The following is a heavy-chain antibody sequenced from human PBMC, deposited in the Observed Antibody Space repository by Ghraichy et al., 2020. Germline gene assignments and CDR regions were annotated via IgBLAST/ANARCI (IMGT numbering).Heavy chain of an antibody. CDR3: AKGGKGGGSGSYFDLEY. CDR2: IYYSGST. D-gene: IGHD3-10*01. Sequence: SETLSLTCTVSGASISSDDYYWSWIRQTPGKGLEWIGYIYYSGSTYYNPSLKSRVTMSVDRSKNQFSLKLNSVTAADTAVYYCAKGGKGGGSGSYFDLEYWGQGTLVTVSS. V-gene: IGHV4-30-4*08. J-gene: IGHJ4*02. CDR1: GASISSDDYY.